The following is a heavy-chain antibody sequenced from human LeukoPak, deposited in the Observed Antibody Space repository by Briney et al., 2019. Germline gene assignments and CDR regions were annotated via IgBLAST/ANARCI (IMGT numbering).Heavy chain of an antibody. CDR3: ARETGAKGIDY. D-gene: IGHD1-26*01. V-gene: IGHV1-46*01. CDR2: INPSVGST. J-gene: IGHJ4*02. Sequence: ASVKVSCKASGYTLTDYYMHWVRQAPGQGLEWMGIINPSVGSTSYAQKFQGRVTMTRDTSTSTVYMELSSLRSEDTAVYFCARETGAKGIDYWGQGTLVTVSS. CDR1: GYTLTDYY.